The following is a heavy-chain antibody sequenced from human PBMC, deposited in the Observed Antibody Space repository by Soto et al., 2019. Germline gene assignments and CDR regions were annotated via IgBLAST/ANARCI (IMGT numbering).Heavy chain of an antibody. CDR2: IGGSGISA. D-gene: IGHD1-7*01. J-gene: IGHJ6*02. V-gene: IGHV3-23*01. CDR3: ARGNYGVP. Sequence: SLRLSCAASGFTFSTYAMNWVRQAPGKGLEWVSSIGGSGISAYYVDSVKGRFTISRDNSRNTLYLQMNSLRAEDTAVYYCARGNYGVPWGQGTTVTVSS. CDR1: GFTFSTYA.